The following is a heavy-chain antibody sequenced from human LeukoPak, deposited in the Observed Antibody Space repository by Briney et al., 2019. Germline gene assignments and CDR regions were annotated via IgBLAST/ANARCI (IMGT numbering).Heavy chain of an antibody. CDR1: GFTFSSYW. D-gene: IGHD2-2*01. CDR3: ARGGCSSSSCYLPYQYYYMAV. V-gene: IGHV3-7*01. Sequence: PGGSLRLSCAASGFTFSSYWMSWVRQAPGKGLEWVANIKQDGSEKYYVDSGKGRFTVSRDNAKNSLYLQTNSLRAEDTAVYYCARGGCSSSSCYLPYQYYYMAVWGKGTTVTVSS. CDR2: IKQDGSEK. J-gene: IGHJ6*03.